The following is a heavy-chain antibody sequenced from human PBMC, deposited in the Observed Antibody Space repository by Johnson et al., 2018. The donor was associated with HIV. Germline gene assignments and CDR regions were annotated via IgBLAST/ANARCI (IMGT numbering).Heavy chain of an antibody. Sequence: VQLVESGGGLVQPGGSLRLSCAASGFTFSSYAMSWVRQAPGKGLEWVSGISGSGGRTYYADSVKGRFTISRDNSKNTLYLQMNSLRAEDTAVYYCAKDTEGSGYAFDIWGQGTMVTVSS. CDR3: AKDTEGSGYAFDI. CDR2: ISGSGGRT. J-gene: IGHJ3*02. CDR1: GFTFSSYA. V-gene: IGHV3-23*04. D-gene: IGHD3-22*01.